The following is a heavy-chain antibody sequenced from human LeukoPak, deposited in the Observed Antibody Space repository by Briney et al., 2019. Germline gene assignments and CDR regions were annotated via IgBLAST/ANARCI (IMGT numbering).Heavy chain of an antibody. V-gene: IGHV4-4*07. CDR3: ARDVVAAVGTWDY. Sequence: KPSETLSLTCAVYGGSFSSFYWSWIRQPAGKGLEWIGRIYTSGSTNYNPSLNSRVTMSVDTSKNQFSLKLSSVTAADTAVYYCARDVVAAVGTWDYWGQGTLVTVSS. J-gene: IGHJ4*02. D-gene: IGHD6-13*01. CDR1: GGSFSSFY. CDR2: IYTSGST.